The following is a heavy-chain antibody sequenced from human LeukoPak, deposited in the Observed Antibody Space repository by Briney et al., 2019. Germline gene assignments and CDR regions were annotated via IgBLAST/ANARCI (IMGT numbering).Heavy chain of an antibody. V-gene: IGHV1-69*13. CDR2: ITPLFGTA. CDR1: GGTFSKYS. CDR3: ARVWVTTRPDY. Sequence: ASVKVSCKASGGTFSKYSISWVRQRPGQGLEWMGGITPLFGTANYAQKFQGRVTITADESASTAYMELSSLRSEDTAVYYCARVWVTTRPDYWGQGTLVTVSS. D-gene: IGHD4-17*01. J-gene: IGHJ4*02.